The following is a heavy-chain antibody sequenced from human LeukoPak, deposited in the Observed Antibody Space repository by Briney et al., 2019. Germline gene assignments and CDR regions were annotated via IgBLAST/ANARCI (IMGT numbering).Heavy chain of an antibody. Sequence: GGSLRLSCAASGFTFSSYAMHWVRQAPGKGLEWVAVISYVGSNKYYADSVKGRFTISRDNSKNTLYLQMNSLRAEDTAVYYCARDRKDIVVVPAAIQGYYFDYWGQGTLVTVSS. J-gene: IGHJ4*02. CDR3: ARDRKDIVVVPAAIQGYYFDY. D-gene: IGHD2-2*02. CDR2: ISYVGSNK. V-gene: IGHV3-30-3*01. CDR1: GFTFSSYA.